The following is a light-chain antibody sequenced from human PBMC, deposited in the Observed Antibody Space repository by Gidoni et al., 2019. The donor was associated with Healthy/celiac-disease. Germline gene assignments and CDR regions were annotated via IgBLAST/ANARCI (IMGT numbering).Light chain of an antibody. CDR1: SNY. Sequence: DIQMTQSPSSLSASVGDISNYLKWYQQKPGNAPKLLIYDASNLETGVPSRFSGSGSGTDYTFTISSRQPEDIATYYCQQYDDHPLITFGRGTRLEIK. J-gene: IGKJ5*01. CDR2: DAS. V-gene: IGKV1-33*01. CDR3: QQYDDHPLIT.